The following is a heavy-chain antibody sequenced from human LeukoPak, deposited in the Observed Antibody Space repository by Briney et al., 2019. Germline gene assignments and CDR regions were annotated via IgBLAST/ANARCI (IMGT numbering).Heavy chain of an antibody. CDR3: ARGQQWLEAFDY. CDR2: INPNSGFA. CDR1: GYTFTGYY. Sequence: ASVKVSCKASGYTFTGYYIHWVRQAPGQGLQWMGWINPNSGFAHYPQNFQGRLTMTRHTSISTVYMELSRLRSDDTAVYYCARGQQWLEAFDYWGLGTLVTVSS. J-gene: IGHJ4*02. V-gene: IGHV1-2*02. D-gene: IGHD6-19*01.